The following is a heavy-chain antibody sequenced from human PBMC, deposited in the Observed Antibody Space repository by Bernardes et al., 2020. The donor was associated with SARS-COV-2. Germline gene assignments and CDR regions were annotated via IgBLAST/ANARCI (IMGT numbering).Heavy chain of an antibody. J-gene: IGHJ4*02. CDR1: GFTFSDYW. D-gene: IGHD2-15*01. Sequence: VGSLRLSCTSSGFTFSDYWMSWVRQAPGKGLEWVANINKIGSAQYYVDSVKGRFTISRDNTKNSVYLQMDSLRAEDTAVYYCARYVAALDYWGRGTLVAVSS. CDR3: ARYVAALDY. V-gene: IGHV3-7*01. CDR2: INKIGSAQ.